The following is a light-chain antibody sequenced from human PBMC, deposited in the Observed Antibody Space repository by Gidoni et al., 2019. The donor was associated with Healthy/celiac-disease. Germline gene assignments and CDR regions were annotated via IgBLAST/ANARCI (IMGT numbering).Light chain of an antibody. V-gene: IGKV4-1*01. CDR2: WAS. Sequence: LGERATINCKSSQSVLYSSNNKNYLAWYQQKPGQPPKLLIYWASTRESGVPDRFSGSGSGTDFTLTISSLQAEDVAVYYCQQYYSTPQLTFXGXTKVEIK. J-gene: IGKJ4*01. CDR3: QQYYSTPQLT. CDR1: QSVLYSSNNKNY.